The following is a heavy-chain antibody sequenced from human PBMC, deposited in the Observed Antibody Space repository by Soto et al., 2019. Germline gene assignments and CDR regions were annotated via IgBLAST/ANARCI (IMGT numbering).Heavy chain of an antibody. CDR1: GGSISSYY. J-gene: IGHJ3*02. CDR3: ARPLAGCSGSSCYSVWAFDI. CDR2: IYYSGST. V-gene: IGHV4-59*08. D-gene: IGHD2-15*01. Sequence: PSETLSLTCTVSGGSISSYYWSWIRQPPGKGLEWIGYIYYSGSTNYNPSLKSRVTISVDTSKNQFSLKLSSVTAADTAVYYCARPLAGCSGSSCYSVWAFDIWGQGXMVTVSS.